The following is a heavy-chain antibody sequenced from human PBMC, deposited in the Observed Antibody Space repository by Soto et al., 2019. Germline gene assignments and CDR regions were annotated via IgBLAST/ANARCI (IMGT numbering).Heavy chain of an antibody. V-gene: IGHV3-33*01. CDR3: ARPLAGTTFDY. D-gene: IGHD3-10*01. CDR1: GFTFSSYG. CDR2: IWYDGSNK. J-gene: IGHJ4*02. Sequence: GGSLRLSCAASGFTFSSYGMHWVRHAPGKGLEWVAVIWYDGSNKYYADSVKGRFTISRDNSKNTLYLQMNSLRAEDTAVYYCARPLAGTTFDYWGQGTLVTVSS.